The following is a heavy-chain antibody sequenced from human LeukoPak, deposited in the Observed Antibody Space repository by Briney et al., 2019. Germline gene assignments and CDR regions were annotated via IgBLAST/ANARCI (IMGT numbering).Heavy chain of an antibody. CDR1: GFTFSSYW. CDR2: IKQDGSEK. J-gene: IGHJ2*01. CDR3: AKDRTVGASYWYFDL. Sequence: GGSLRLSCAASGFTFSSYWMSWVRQAPGKGLEWVANIKQDGSEKYYVDSVKGRFTISRDSSKNTLFLHMNTLRAEDTAIYYCAKDRTVGASYWYFDLWGRGTLVTVSS. V-gene: IGHV3-7*03. D-gene: IGHD1-26*01.